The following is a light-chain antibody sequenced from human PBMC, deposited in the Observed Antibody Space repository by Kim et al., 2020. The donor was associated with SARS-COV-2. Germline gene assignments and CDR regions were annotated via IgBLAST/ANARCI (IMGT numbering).Light chain of an antibody. CDR1: NSNIGAGFD. CDR3: QSYDSSLSAL. CDR2: SNT. Sequence: QSVLTQPPSVSGAPGQRVTISCTGSNSNIGAGFDVHWYQQFPGTAPKLLIYSNTNRPSGVPDRFSGSKSGTSASLVVTGLQAEDEADYYCQSYDSSLSALFGGGTQLTVL. J-gene: IGLJ3*02. V-gene: IGLV1-40*01.